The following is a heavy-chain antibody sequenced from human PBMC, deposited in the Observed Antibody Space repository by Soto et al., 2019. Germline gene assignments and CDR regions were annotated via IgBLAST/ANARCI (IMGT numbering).Heavy chain of an antibody. CDR2: IYHRGNT. V-gene: IGHV4-38-2*02. CDR1: GYSISSGFY. CDR3: ARGEVRGLMAPGLDY. Sequence: PSETLSLTCSVSGYSISSGFYWDWIRQPPGKGLEWIGSIYHRGNTYYNPSHNGRITISLDTSKNQFSLRLTSVTAADTAVYYCARGEVRGLMAPGLDYWAREPWSPSPQ. D-gene: IGHD3-10*01. J-gene: IGHJ4*02.